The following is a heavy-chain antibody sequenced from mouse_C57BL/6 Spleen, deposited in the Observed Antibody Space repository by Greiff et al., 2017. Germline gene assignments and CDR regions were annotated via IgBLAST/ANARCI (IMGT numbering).Heavy chain of an antibody. Sequence: QVHVKQSGAELVRPGASVTLSCKASGYTFTDYEMHWVKQTPVHGLEWIGAIDPETGGTAYNQKFKGKAILTADKSSSTAYMELRSLTSEDSAVYYCTRGGSSGYDYFDYWGQGTTLTVSS. CDR2: IDPETGGT. CDR3: TRGGSSGYDYFDY. D-gene: IGHD3-2*02. V-gene: IGHV1-15*01. J-gene: IGHJ2*01. CDR1: GYTFTDYE.